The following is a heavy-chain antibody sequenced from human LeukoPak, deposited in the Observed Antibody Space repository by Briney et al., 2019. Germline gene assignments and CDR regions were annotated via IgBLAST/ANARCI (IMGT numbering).Heavy chain of an antibody. Sequence: SETLSLTCAVSGGSISSYYWSWIRQSPGKGLEWIGYIYKTGNTNYNPSLKSRVTISVDTSKNQFSLKLSSVTAADTAMYYCASRTYVDRPEYWGQGTLVTVSS. CDR2: IYKTGNT. D-gene: IGHD5-12*01. CDR3: ASRTYVDRPEY. V-gene: IGHV4-59*01. CDR1: GGSISSYY. J-gene: IGHJ4*02.